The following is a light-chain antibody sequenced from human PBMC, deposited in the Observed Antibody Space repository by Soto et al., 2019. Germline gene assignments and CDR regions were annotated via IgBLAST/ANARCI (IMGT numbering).Light chain of an antibody. J-gene: IGKJ1*01. Sequence: IVLTQSPGALSLSKGERSTLSCRASQSVSSSYLAWYQQKPGQAPRLLIYGASSRATGIPDRFSGSGSETDFTLTISRLEPEDFAVYDCQRYGTSLTWTFGQGTKVDIK. V-gene: IGKV3-20*01. CDR2: GAS. CDR3: QRYGTSLTWT. CDR1: QSVSSSY.